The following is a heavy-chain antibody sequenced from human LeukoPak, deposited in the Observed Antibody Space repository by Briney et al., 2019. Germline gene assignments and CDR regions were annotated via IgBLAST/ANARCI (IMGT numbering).Heavy chain of an antibody. CDR2: IYYSGST. CDR1: GGSISSGGYS. V-gene: IGHV4-30-2*05. J-gene: IGHJ4*02. D-gene: IGHD3-10*01. CDR3: ARIGGPVRGTLYYFDY. Sequence: PSETLSLTCAVSGGSISSGGYSWSWIRQPPGKGLEWIGYIYYSGSTYYNPSLKSRVTISVDTSKNQFSLKLSSVTAADTAVYYCARIGGPVRGTLYYFDYWGQGTLVTVSS.